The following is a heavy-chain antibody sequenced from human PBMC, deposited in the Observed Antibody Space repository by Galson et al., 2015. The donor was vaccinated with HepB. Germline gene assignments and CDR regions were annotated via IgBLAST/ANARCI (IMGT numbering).Heavy chain of an antibody. CDR2: IYSGGST. D-gene: IGHD3-10*01. V-gene: IGHV3-66*01. Sequence: SLRLSCAASGFTVSSNYMSWVRQAPGKGLEWVSVIYSGGSTYYADSVKGRFTISRDNSKNTLYLQMNSLRAEDTAVYYCARVVGSGWFGELSTFDYWGQGTLVTVSS. J-gene: IGHJ4*02. CDR3: ARVVGSGWFGELSTFDY. CDR1: GFTVSSNY.